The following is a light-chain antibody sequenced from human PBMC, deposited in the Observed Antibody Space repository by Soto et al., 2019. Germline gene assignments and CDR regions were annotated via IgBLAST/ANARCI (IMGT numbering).Light chain of an antibody. CDR1: QRISSRN. CDR3: QQYSDLPYT. J-gene: IGKJ2*01. Sequence: EIVLTQSPGTLSLSPRERATLSCRASQRISSRNLAWYQQKPGQAPRLLIYNTSSRATGIPDRFSGSGSVTDFTLTINRLEPEDFAGYYCQQYSDLPYTFGQGTKLEVK. V-gene: IGKV3-20*01. CDR2: NTS.